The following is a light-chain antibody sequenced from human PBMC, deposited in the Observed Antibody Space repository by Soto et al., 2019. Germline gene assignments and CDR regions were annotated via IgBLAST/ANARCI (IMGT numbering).Light chain of an antibody. Sequence: DIQMTQSPSTLSASVGDRVTITCRASQSISSWLAWYQQKPGKAPKLLIYKASTLQSGVPSRFSGSGSGTEFTLAISSLKPDDSETYYCQQYNDNWTFGQGTK. J-gene: IGKJ1*01. CDR3: QQYNDNWT. CDR1: QSISSW. V-gene: IGKV1-5*03. CDR2: KAS.